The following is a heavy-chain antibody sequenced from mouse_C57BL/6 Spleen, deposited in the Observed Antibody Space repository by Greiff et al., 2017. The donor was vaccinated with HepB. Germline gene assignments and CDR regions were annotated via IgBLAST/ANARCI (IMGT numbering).Heavy chain of an antibody. D-gene: IGHD1-1*01. Sequence: VKQSHGKSLEWIGDINPNNGGTSYNQKFKGKATLTVDKSSSTAYMELRSLTSEDSAVYYCAREGSYGSPFAYWGQGTLVTVSA. V-gene: IGHV1-26*01. CDR3: AREGSYGSPFAY. J-gene: IGHJ3*01. CDR2: INPNNGGT.